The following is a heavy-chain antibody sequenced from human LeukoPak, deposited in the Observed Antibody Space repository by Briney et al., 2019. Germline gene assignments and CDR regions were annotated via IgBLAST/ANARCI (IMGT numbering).Heavy chain of an antibody. V-gene: IGHV4-30-2*01. CDR1: GGSISSGGYS. J-gene: IGHJ3*02. CDR2: IYHSGST. D-gene: IGHD3-16*01. Sequence: SETLSLTCAVSGGSISSGGYSWSWIRQPPGKGLEWIGYIYHSGSTYYNPSLKSRVTISVDRSKNQFSLKLSSVTAADTAVYYCAREAPRGSSGVGIWGQGTMVTVSS. CDR3: AREAPRGSSGVGI.